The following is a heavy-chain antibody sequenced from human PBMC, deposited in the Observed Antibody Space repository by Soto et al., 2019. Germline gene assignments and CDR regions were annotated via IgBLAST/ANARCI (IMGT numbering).Heavy chain of an antibody. CDR1: GGSLSSGYYY. V-gene: IGHV4-30-4*01. Sequence: PSETLSLTCTVSGGSLSSGYYYWSWIRQPPGKGLEWIGYIYYSGSTYYNPSLKSRVTISVDTSKNQFSLKLSSVTAADTAVYYWARDPTFGLAPSYYYYGMDVWGQGTTVTVSS. J-gene: IGHJ6*02. CDR3: ARDPTFGLAPSYYYYGMDV. D-gene: IGHD3-3*01. CDR2: IYYSGST.